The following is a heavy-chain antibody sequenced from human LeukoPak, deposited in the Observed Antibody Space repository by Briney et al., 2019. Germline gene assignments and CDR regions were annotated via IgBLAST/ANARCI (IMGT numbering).Heavy chain of an antibody. CDR2: ISSSSSYM. CDR1: GFSFNTYT. D-gene: IGHD5-24*01. CDR3: ARTHSRGVEMATIGPFGLDY. V-gene: IGHV3-21*04. Sequence: GGPLRLSCAASGFSFNTYTMNWVRQAPGKGLEWVSSISSSSSYMSHADSVKGRFTISRDNAKNSVYLKMNSLRGEDTAVYYCARTHSRGVEMATIGPFGLDYWGQGTLVTVSS. J-gene: IGHJ4*02.